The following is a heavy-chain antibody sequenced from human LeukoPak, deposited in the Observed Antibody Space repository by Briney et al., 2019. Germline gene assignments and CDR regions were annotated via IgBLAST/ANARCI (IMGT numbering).Heavy chain of an antibody. J-gene: IGHJ5*02. CDR2: INRSGST. D-gene: IGHD3-22*01. V-gene: IGHV4-34*01. CDR1: GGSFSGYY. Sequence: SETLSLTCAVYGGSFSGYYWSWIRQPPGKGLEWIGEINRSGSTNYNPSLKSRVTISVDTSKNQFSLKLSSVTAADTAVYYCARGSGYYDSSGQTWFDPWGQGTLVTVSS. CDR3: ARGSGYYDSSGQTWFDP.